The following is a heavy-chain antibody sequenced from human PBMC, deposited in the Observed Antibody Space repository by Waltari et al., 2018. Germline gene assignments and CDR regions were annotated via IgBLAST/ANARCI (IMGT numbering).Heavy chain of an antibody. Sequence: QVQLVQSGAEVKKPGASVKVSCKAFGYTFTSYGISWVRQAPGQGLEWMGWISAYNGNTNYAQKLQGRVTMTTDTSTSTAYMELRSLRSDDTAVYYCARAYYYDSSGYSFDYWGQGTLVTVSS. D-gene: IGHD3-22*01. CDR2: ISAYNGNT. CDR1: GYTFTSYG. J-gene: IGHJ4*02. V-gene: IGHV1-18*01. CDR3: ARAYYYDSSGYSFDY.